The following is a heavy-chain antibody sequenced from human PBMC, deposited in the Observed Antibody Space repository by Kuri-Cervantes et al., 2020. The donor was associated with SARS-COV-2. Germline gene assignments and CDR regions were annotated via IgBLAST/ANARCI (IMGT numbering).Heavy chain of an antibody. CDR1: GFTFSSYA. Sequence: GGSLRLSCAASGFTFSSYAMHWVRQAPGKGLEWVGFIRIIAYGATTEYAASVKGRFTISRDDSKTIAYLQMHSLNTEDTDVYYCTRGMTVDSYFDYWGQGTPVTVSS. V-gene: IGHV3-49*04. CDR3: TRGMTVDSYFDY. D-gene: IGHD2-15*01. CDR2: IRIIAYGATT. J-gene: IGHJ4*02.